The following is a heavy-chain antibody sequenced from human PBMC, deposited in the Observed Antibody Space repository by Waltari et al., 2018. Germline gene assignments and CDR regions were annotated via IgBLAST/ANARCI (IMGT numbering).Heavy chain of an antibody. CDR1: GFTFSIYS. V-gene: IGHV3-21*02. D-gene: IGHD1-1*01. CDR2: ISGSKNFI. Sequence: EVQLVESGGGLVKPGGSLRLSCAASGFTFSIYSMTWVRQAPGKGLEWVSSISGSKNFIYNADSMKGRLTISRDNAKSSLYLQMNSLRAEDTAVYYCARIDGNSPSRFDYWGQGTLVTVSS. CDR3: ARIDGNSPSRFDY. J-gene: IGHJ4*02.